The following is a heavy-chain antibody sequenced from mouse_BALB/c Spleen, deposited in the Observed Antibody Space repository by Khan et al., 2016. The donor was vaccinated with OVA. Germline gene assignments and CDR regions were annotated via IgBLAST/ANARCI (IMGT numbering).Heavy chain of an antibody. CDR2: ISYSGST. J-gene: IGHJ2*01. CDR1: GYSITSGYG. CDR3: ARTARIKY. V-gene: IGHV3-2*02. D-gene: IGHD1-2*01. Sequence: VQLKQSGPGLVKPSQSLSLTCTVTGYSITSGYGWNWIRQFPGNKLEWMGYISYSGSTNYNPSLKSRISITRDTSKNQFFLQLNSVTTEDTATYCGARTARIKYWGQGTTLTVSS.